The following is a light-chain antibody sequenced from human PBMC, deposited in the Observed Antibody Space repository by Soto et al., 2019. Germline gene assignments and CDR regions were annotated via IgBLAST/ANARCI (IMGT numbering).Light chain of an antibody. CDR3: QQRSNWPIT. J-gene: IGKJ5*01. CDR1: QSIGTY. V-gene: IGKV3-11*01. CDR2: DAS. Sequence: EIVVTQSPATLSLSPWERATLSCRASQSIGTYLAWYQQKPGQAPRLLIYDASSRPTDIPARFSGSGSGTDFTLTISSLEPEDFALYYCQQRSNWPITFGQGTRLEIK.